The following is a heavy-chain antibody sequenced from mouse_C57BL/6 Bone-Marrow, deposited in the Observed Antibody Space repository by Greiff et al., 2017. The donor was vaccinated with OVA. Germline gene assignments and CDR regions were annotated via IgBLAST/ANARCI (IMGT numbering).Heavy chain of an antibody. CDR1: GYTFTSYW. Sequence: QVQLQQPGAELVKPGASVKMSCKASGYTFTSYWITWVKQRPGQGLEWIGDIYPGSGSTNYNEKFKSKATLTVDTSSSTAYMQLSSLTAEDAAVYDGARTGTWSWFAYWGQGTLVTVSA. J-gene: IGHJ3*01. CDR3: ARTGTWSWFAY. V-gene: IGHV1-55*01. D-gene: IGHD4-1*01. CDR2: IYPGSGST.